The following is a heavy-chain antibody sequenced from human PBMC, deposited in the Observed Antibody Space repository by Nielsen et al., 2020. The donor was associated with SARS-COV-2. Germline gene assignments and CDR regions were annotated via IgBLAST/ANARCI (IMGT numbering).Heavy chain of an antibody. CDR1: GYSFSSYW. CDR3: ARRHMIPFGAGTYHFDF. V-gene: IGHV5-51*01. Sequence: GESLKISCEASGYSFSSYWIAWVRQRPGKGLEWMGIIYPGDSETKYSPSFQGQVTMSVDKSLRTAYLQWRTLKASDTAMYYCARRHMIPFGAGTYHFDFRGQGTLVTVSS. D-gene: IGHD3-16*01. CDR2: IYPGDSET. J-gene: IGHJ4*02.